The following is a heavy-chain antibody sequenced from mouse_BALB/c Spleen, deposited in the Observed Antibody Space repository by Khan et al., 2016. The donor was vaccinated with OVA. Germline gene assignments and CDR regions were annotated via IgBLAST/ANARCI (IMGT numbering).Heavy chain of an antibody. Sequence: EVELVASGGGLVQPGGSLRLSCATSGFTFTDYYMSWVRQPPGKALEWLGFIRNKAKGYTTEYSASVKGRFTISRDNSQSIVYLQMNTLRGEDSATYYCARETVVDIYWYLDVWGAGTTVTVSS. J-gene: IGHJ1*01. CDR1: GFTFTDYY. V-gene: IGHV7-3*02. CDR3: ARETVVDIYWYLDV. D-gene: IGHD1-1*01. CDR2: IRNKAKGYTT.